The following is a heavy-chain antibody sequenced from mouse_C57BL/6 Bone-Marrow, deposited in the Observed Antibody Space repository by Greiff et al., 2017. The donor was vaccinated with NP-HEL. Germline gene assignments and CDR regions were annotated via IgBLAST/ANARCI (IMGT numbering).Heavy chain of an antibody. CDR2: ISYDGSN. CDR1: GYSITSGYY. V-gene: IGHV3-6*01. CDR3: ASSGYYLAY. D-gene: IGHD2-3*01. Sequence: EVKLMESGPGLVKPSQSLSLTCSVTGYSITSGYYWNWIRQFPGNKLEWMGYISYDGSNNYNPSLKNRISITRDTSKNQFFLKLNAVTTEDTATYYCASSGYYLAYWGQGTLVTVSA. J-gene: IGHJ3*01.